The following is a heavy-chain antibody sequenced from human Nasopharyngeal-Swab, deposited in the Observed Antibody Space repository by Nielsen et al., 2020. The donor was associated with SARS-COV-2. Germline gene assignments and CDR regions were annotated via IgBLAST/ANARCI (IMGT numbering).Heavy chain of an antibody. Sequence: WVRQAPGQGLEWMGWISAYNGNTNYAQKLQGRVTMTTDTSTSTAYMELRSLRSDDTAVYYCARDYYGMDVWGQGTTVTVSS. J-gene: IGHJ6*02. V-gene: IGHV1-18*01. CDR3: ARDYYGMDV. CDR2: ISAYNGNT.